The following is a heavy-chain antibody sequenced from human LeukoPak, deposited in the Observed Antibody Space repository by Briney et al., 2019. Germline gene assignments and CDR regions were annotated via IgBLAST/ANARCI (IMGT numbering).Heavy chain of an antibody. J-gene: IGHJ4*02. D-gene: IGHD6-19*01. CDR3: AKDRGWYFDY. CDR2: ISYDASDK. CDR1: GFSLSSYG. Sequence: GGSLRLSCAASGFSLSSYGMHWVRQAPGKGLEWVAFISYDASDKYYADSVKGRFTIPRDNSKNTLYLQMNSLRAEGAAVYYCAKDRGWYFDYWGQGTLVTVSS. V-gene: IGHV3-30*18.